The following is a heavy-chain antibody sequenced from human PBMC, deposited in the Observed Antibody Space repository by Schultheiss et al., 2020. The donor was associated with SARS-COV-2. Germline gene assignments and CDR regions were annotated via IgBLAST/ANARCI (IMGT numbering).Heavy chain of an antibody. V-gene: IGHV3-21*01. D-gene: IGHD6-6*01. CDR2: ISSSSSYI. Sequence: GGSLRLSCAASGFTFSSYWMHWVRQAPGKGLVWVSSISSSSSYIYYADSVKGRFTISRDNAKNSLYLQMNSLRAEDTAVYYCARDGGSSSGYYYYYGMDVWGQGTTVTVSS. CDR1: GFTFSSYW. CDR3: ARDGGSSSGYYYYYGMDV. J-gene: IGHJ6*02.